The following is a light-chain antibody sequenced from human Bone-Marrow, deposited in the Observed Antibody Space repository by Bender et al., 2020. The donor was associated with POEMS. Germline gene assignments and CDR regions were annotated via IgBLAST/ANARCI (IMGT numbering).Light chain of an antibody. CDR2: HDN. J-gene: IGLJ2*01. CDR1: KLGDKY. CDR3: GSFTSTTPVV. V-gene: IGLV3-1*01. Sequence: SYELTQPPSVSVSPGQTASITCSGEKLGDKYACWYQQKPGQSPLLVIYHDNKRPSGIPERFSGSNSGNTATLTISGLQAEDEATYYCGSFTSTTPVVFGGGTKVTVL.